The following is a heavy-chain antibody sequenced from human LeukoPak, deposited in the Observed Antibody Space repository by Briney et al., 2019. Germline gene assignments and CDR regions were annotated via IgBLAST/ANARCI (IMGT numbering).Heavy chain of an antibody. CDR3: ARLMLGYCGGGNCYDPFDN. V-gene: IGHV3-7*01. Sequence: GGSLRLSCAASGFTFDIYWMTWVRQAPGKGLEWVANIKHDGSEKHFVDSVKGRFTVSRDNARNSVFLQMHSLRAEDTAVYFCARLMLGYCGGGNCYDPFDNWGQGTLVTVSS. CDR2: IKHDGSEK. J-gene: IGHJ4*02. D-gene: IGHD2-15*01. CDR1: GFTFDIYW.